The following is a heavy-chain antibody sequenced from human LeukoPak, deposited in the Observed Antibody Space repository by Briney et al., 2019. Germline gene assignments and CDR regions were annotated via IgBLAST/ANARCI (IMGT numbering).Heavy chain of an antibody. CDR3: ARDGVMVRGVMRHYYMDV. V-gene: IGHV4-30-4*07. J-gene: IGHJ6*03. Sequence: PSQTLSLTCAVSGDSISRPGYSWNWIRQPPGKGLEWIGYIYYTGSTYYNPSLKSRITISKDTSKNQFSLKLSSVTAADTAVYYCARDGVMVRGVMRHYYMDVWGKGTTVTISS. CDR1: GDSISRPGYS. CDR2: IYYTGST. D-gene: IGHD3-10*01.